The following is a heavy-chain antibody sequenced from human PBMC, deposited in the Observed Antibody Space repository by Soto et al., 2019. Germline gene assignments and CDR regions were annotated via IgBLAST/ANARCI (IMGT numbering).Heavy chain of an antibody. J-gene: IGHJ5*02. CDR3: ATRIPNWFDP. Sequence: QVQLQESGPGLVKPSGTLSLTCAVSSGSISSSNWWCWVRPPPGKGVEWIGEIYSSGSTNYNPSPKRRVTISVDKSKNQFSLKLSSVTAAETAVYYCATRIPNWFDPWGQGTLVAVSS. CDR1: SGSISSSNW. CDR2: IYSSGST. V-gene: IGHV4-4*02.